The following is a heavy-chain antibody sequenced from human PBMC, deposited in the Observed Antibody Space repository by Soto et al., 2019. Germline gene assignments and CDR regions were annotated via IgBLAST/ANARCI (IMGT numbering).Heavy chain of an antibody. Sequence: PGGSLRLSCAASGFTFSSYAMSWVRQAPGKGLEWVSAISVSGGSTYYADSVKGRFTISRDNSKNTLYLQMNSLRAEDTAVYYCAAPPQGTSIAARLVWFDPWGQGTLVTVSS. CDR1: GFTFSSYA. CDR2: ISVSGGST. J-gene: IGHJ5*02. D-gene: IGHD6-6*01. V-gene: IGHV3-23*01. CDR3: AAPPQGTSIAARLVWFDP.